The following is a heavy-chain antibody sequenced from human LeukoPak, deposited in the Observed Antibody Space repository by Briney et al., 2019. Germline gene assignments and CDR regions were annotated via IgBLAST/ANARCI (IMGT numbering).Heavy chain of an antibody. Sequence: ASVKVSCKASGYTFTGYYMHWVRQAPGQGLEWMGWINPNSGGTNYAQKFQGRVTMTRDTSISTAYMELSRLRSDDTAVYYCARGTLIGSSTSPRYYYYMDVWGKGTTVTVS. V-gene: IGHV1-2*02. CDR2: INPNSGGT. D-gene: IGHD2-2*01. CDR1: GYTFTGYY. J-gene: IGHJ6*03. CDR3: ARGTLIGSSTSPRYYYYMDV.